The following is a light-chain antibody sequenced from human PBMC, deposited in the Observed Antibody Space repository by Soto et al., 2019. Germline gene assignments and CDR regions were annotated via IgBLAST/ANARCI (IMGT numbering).Light chain of an antibody. CDR1: QSVSSSY. CDR2: GAS. CDR3: QQYNNWHPLT. J-gene: IGKJ4*01. V-gene: IGKV3-20*01. Sequence: IVLTQSASTLSLSPGERATLSCRAIQSVSSSYLAWYQQKPGQAPRLLIYGASSRATGIPDRFSGSGSGTEFTLTISSLQSKDFAVYYCQQYNNWHPLTFAGGTKVDIK.